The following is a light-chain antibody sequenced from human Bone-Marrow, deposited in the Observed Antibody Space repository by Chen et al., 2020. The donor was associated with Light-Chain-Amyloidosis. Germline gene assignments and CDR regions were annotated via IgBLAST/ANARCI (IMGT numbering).Light chain of an antibody. CDR3: QVWDRRSDRPV. CDR1: NIGSTS. J-gene: IGLJ3*02. CDR2: DDS. Sequence: SYVLTQPSSVSVAPGQTATIAWGGNNIGSTSVHWYQQTPGQAPLLVVYDDSDRPSGIPARLSGSNSGNTATLTISRVEAGDEADYYCQVWDRRSDRPVFGGGTKLTVL. V-gene: IGLV3-21*02.